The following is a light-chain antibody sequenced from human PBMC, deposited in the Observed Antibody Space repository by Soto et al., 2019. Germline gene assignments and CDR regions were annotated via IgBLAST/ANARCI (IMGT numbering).Light chain of an antibody. CDR2: ATS. J-gene: IGKJ1*01. CDR3: QHYNSFSPWA. V-gene: IGKV1-39*01. Sequence: DIQMTQSPSSLSASVGDRVTITCRASQSITTYLNWYQQKPGKAPKLLIYATSSLQSGVPSRFSGSGSGPDFTLTISSLQSDDFATYYCQHYNSFSPWAFGQGTKVDIK. CDR1: QSITTY.